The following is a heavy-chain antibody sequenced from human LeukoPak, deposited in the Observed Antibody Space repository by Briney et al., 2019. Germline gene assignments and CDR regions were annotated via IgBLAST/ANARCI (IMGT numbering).Heavy chain of an antibody. CDR3: ARKEVGHLPVDY. D-gene: IGHD1-26*01. Sequence: GASVKVSCKASGYTFTSYDINWVRQATGQGLEWMGWMNPNSGNTGYAQKFQGRVTMTRNTSISTAYMELSSLRSEDTAVYYCARKEVGHLPVDYWGQGTLVTVSS. CDR1: GYTFTSYD. CDR2: MNPNSGNT. V-gene: IGHV1-8*01. J-gene: IGHJ4*02.